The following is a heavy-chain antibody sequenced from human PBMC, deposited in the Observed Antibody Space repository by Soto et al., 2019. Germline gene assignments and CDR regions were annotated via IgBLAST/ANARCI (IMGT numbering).Heavy chain of an antibody. CDR3: ARDKRSGIAAAVDYFDY. J-gene: IGHJ4*02. V-gene: IGHV3-30-3*01. Sequence: PWGFLRLSCTASGVTFISYAMHCVRQAPGKGLEWVAVISYDGSNKYYADSVKGRFTISRDNSKNTLYLQMNSLRAEDTAVYYCARDKRSGIAAAVDYFDYWGQGTLVTVSS. D-gene: IGHD6-13*01. CDR2: ISYDGSNK. CDR1: GVTFISYA.